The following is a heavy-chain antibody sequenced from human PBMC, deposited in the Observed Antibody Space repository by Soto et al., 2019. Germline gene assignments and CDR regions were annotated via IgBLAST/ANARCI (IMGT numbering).Heavy chain of an antibody. CDR2: IKQDGSEK. CDR3: ARDLAGLDY. J-gene: IGHJ4*02. Sequence: GGSLRLSCVASGFTFSRFWMSWVRQAPGKGLEWVANIKQDGSEKNYVDFVKGRFTISRDNAKNSLFLQMSSLRADDTAVYYCARDLAGLDYGGQGTLVTVSS. V-gene: IGHV3-7*05. CDR1: GFTFSRFW.